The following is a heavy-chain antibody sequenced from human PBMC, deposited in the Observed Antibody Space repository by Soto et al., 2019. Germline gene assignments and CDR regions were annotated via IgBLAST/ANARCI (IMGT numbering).Heavy chain of an antibody. J-gene: IGHJ4*02. Sequence: ASVKVSCKASGYTFTSYDINWVRQATRQGLEWMGWMNPNSGNTGYAQKFQGRVTMTRNTSISTAYMELSSLRSEDTAVYYCARGTVGYCSSTSCPFPQDYWGQGTLVTVSS. CDR2: MNPNSGNT. V-gene: IGHV1-8*01. D-gene: IGHD2-2*01. CDR3: ARGTVGYCSSTSCPFPQDY. CDR1: GYTFTSYD.